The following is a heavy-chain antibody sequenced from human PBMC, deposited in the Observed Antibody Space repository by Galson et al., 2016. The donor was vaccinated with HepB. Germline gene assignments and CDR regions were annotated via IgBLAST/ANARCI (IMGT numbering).Heavy chain of an antibody. CDR2: ISTDGGRT. V-gene: IGHV3-23*01. CDR3: ANIVVMTVEADR. Sequence: SLRLSCAASGVPFIKYAMSWVRQAPGRGLEWISAISTDGGRTYYADSVKGRFTISRDNSKNTLYLQMNSLRAEDTAVYYCANIVVMTVEADRWGQGTLVTGAS. D-gene: IGHD2-15*01. J-gene: IGHJ5*02. CDR1: GVPFIKYA.